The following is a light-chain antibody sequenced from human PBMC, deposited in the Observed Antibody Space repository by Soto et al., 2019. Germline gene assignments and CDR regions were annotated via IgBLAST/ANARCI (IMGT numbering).Light chain of an antibody. Sequence: QSALTQPASVSGSPGQSITISCSGTTSDVGGYNLVSWYQQHTAKAPKLLIYEGTQRPSGVSSRFSGSKSGNTASLTISVLQAEDEAHYYCCSYASSSSYVFGTGTKVTVL. CDR2: EGT. J-gene: IGLJ1*01. CDR1: TSDVGGYNL. CDR3: CSYASSSSYV. V-gene: IGLV2-23*01.